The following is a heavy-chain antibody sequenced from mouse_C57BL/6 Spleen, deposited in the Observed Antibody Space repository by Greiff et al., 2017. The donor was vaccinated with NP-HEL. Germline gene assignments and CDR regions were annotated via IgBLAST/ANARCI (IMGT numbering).Heavy chain of an antibody. CDR2: IHPNSGST. Sequence: QVQLQQPGAELVKPGASVKLSCKASGYTFTSYWMHWVKQRPGQGLEWIGMIHPNSGSTNYNEKFKSKATLTVDKSSSTAYMQLSSLTSEDSAVCYCANYYGYDGGFAYWGQGTLVTVSA. CDR3: ANYYGYDGGFAY. D-gene: IGHD2-2*01. V-gene: IGHV1-64*01. J-gene: IGHJ3*01. CDR1: GYTFTSYW.